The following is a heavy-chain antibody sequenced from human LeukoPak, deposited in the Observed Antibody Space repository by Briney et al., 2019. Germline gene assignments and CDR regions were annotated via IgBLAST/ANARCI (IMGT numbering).Heavy chain of an antibody. Sequence: GGSLRLSCAASGFTFSSYWMSWVRQAPGKGLEWVANIKQDGSEKYYVDSVKGRFTISRDNAKNPLYLQMNSLRAEDTAVYYCARGTAMFKVYYYYGMDVWGQGTTVTVSS. D-gene: IGHD5-18*01. V-gene: IGHV3-7*01. CDR3: ARGTAMFKVYYYYGMDV. CDR1: GFTFSSYW. CDR2: IKQDGSEK. J-gene: IGHJ6*02.